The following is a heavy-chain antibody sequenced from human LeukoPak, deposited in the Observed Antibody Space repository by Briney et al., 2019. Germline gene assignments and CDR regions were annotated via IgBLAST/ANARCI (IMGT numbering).Heavy chain of an antibody. D-gene: IGHD5-12*01. Sequence: GGSLRLSCAASGFTFSSYSMNWVRQAPGKGLEWVSSISSSSSYIYYADSVKGRFTISRENAKNSLYLQMNSLRAGDTAVYYCARVRKYSGYHSWYFDLWGRGTLVTVSS. J-gene: IGHJ2*01. CDR1: GFTFSSYS. V-gene: IGHV3-21*01. CDR3: ARVRKYSGYHSWYFDL. CDR2: ISSSSSYI.